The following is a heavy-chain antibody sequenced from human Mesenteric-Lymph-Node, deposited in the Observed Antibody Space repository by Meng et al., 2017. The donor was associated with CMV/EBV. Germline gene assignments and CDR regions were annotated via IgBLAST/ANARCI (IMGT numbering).Heavy chain of an antibody. Sequence: GESLKISCAASGFAFNEYEMNWVRQAPGKGLEWLSYISTSGSTIYYADSVKGRFTISRDTSKNTLYLQMNSLRAEDTAVYYCARDPLNCSSTSCFLEYFQHWGQGTLVTVSS. D-gene: IGHD2-2*01. J-gene: IGHJ1*01. CDR1: GFAFNEYE. CDR2: ISTSGSTI. CDR3: ARDPLNCSSTSCFLEYFQH. V-gene: IGHV3-48*03.